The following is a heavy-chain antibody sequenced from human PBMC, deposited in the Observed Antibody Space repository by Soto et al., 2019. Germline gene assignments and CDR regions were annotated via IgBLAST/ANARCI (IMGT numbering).Heavy chain of an antibody. CDR1: GFTFSSYW. CDR3: AREPHHVYYAFWSGYYTGYYGMDV. V-gene: IGHV3-7*03. Sequence: GGSLRLSCAASGFTFSSYWMSWVRQAPGKGLEWVANIKQDGSEKYYVDSVKGRFTISRDNAKNSLYLQMNSLRAEDTAVYYCAREPHHVYYAFWSGYYTGYYGMDVWGQGTKVTVSS. D-gene: IGHD3-3*01. J-gene: IGHJ6*02. CDR2: IKQDGSEK.